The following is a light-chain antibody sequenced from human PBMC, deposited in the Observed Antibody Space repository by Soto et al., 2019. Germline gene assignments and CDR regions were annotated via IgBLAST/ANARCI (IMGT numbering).Light chain of an antibody. CDR1: QRVSSSY. V-gene: IGKV3-20*01. CDR3: QQYGSSPT. CDR2: GAS. J-gene: IGKJ1*01. Sequence: EIVLTQSPGTLSLSPGERATLSCRASQRVSSSYLAWYQQKPGQAPRLLIYGASSSATGIPDRFSGSGSGTDFTLTISRLEPEVFAVYYCQQYGSSPTFGQGTKVEIK.